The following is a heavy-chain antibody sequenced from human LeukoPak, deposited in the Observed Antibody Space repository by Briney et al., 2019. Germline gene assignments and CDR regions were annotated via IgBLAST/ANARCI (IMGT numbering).Heavy chain of an antibody. D-gene: IGHD3-10*01. V-gene: IGHV4-38-2*02. Sequence: SETLSLTCTVSGYSISSDYYWGWIRQPPGKGLEWIVSIYHSGSTFCNPSLKSRVTISVDTSKNQFSLKLSTVTAADTAVYYCAREIRRASGRDVWGQGTTVTVSS. CDR1: GYSISSDYY. J-gene: IGHJ6*02. CDR3: AREIRRASGRDV. CDR2: IYHSGST.